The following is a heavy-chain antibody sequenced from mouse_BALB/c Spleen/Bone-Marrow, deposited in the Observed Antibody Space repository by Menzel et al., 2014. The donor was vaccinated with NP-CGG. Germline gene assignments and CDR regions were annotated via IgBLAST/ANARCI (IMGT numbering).Heavy chain of an antibody. CDR3: AREGRGYYGSSGAAMDY. V-gene: IGHV2-9*02. J-gene: IGHJ4*01. Sequence: QVQLKESGPGLVAPSQSLSISCTVSGFSLTSYGVHWVRQPPGQGLEWLGAIWAGGSTNYNSALMSRLTISKDNSMSKVFLKMNRLQTDDTAMYYCAREGRGYYGSSGAAMDYWGQGTKVTVSS. CDR2: IWAGGST. D-gene: IGHD1-1*01. CDR1: GFSLTSYG.